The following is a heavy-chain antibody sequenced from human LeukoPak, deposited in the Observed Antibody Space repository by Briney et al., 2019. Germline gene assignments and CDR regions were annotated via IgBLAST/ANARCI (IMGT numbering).Heavy chain of an antibody. CDR3: ARDTMVRGVIITSYAFDI. D-gene: IGHD3-10*01. V-gene: IGHV3-7*01. J-gene: IGHJ3*02. Sequence: PGGSLRLSCAASGFTFSDYYMSWVRQAPGKGLEWVANIKQDGSEKYYVDSVKGRFTISRDNAENSLYLQMNSLRAEDTAVYYCARDTMVRGVIITSYAFDIWGQGTMVTVSS. CDR1: GFTFSDYY. CDR2: IKQDGSEK.